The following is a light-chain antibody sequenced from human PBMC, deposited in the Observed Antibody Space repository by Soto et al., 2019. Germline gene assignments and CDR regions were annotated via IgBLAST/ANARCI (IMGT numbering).Light chain of an antibody. CDR2: GAS. CDR1: QSVSNSY. V-gene: IGKV3-20*01. J-gene: IGKJ3*01. Sequence: EIVLTQSPGTLSLSPGERATLSCRASQSVSNSYLAWYQQRPGQAPRLLFYGASSRATGIPDRFSGSGSGTDFTLTISRLEPEDFAVYYCQEYGTSPFPFGPGTKVDVK. CDR3: QEYGTSPFP.